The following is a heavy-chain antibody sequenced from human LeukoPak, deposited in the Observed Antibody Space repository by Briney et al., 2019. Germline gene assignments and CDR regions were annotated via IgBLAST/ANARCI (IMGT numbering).Heavy chain of an antibody. CDR2: IYYSGST. CDR3: ARHRDLDLLGGVAVAGYPYYFDY. CDR1: GGSISSSSYY. D-gene: IGHD6-19*01. V-gene: IGHV4-39*01. Sequence: SETLSLTCTVSGGSISSSSYYWGWIRQPPGKGLEWIGSIYYSGSTYYNPSLKSRVTISVDTSKNQFSLKLSSVTAADTAVYYCARHRDLDLLGGVAVAGYPYYFDYWGQGTLVTVSS. J-gene: IGHJ4*02.